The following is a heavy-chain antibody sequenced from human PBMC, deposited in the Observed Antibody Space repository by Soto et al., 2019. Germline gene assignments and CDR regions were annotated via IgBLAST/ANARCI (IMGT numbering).Heavy chain of an antibody. Sequence: QVQLVQSGAEVKKPGASVKVSCKASGYTFTSYEINWVRQATGQGLEWKGWMNPNGGNTGYAQKFQGRVTMTRNTSISTAYMELSSLRSEDTAVYYCARGQSGYSSGWSPNDYWGQGTRVTVSS. J-gene: IGHJ4*02. D-gene: IGHD6-19*01. V-gene: IGHV1-8*01. CDR1: GYTFTSYE. CDR2: MNPNGGNT. CDR3: ARGQSGYSSGWSPNDY.